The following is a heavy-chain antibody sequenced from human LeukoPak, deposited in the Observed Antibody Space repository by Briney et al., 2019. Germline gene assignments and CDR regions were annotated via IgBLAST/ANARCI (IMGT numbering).Heavy chain of an antibody. CDR1: GYTFTGHY. V-gene: IGHV1-2*02. CDR3: SKDRADGSMNAFDV. Sequence: SVKVSCKASGYTFTGHYIHWMRQAPGQGLEWMGWINPNGGATRFAQKFQGRVTMTRDTSITTAYMDLTSLRSDDTAVYYCSKDRADGSMNAFDVWGQGTLVTVSS. D-gene: IGHD1-1*01. J-gene: IGHJ3*01. CDR2: INPNGGAT.